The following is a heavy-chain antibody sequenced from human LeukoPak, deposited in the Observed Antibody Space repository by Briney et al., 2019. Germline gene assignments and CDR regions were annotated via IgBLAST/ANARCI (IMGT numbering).Heavy chain of an antibody. CDR3: AKDLSHDSSGYYYL. D-gene: IGHD3-22*01. CDR2: ISYDGSNK. Sequence: GGSLRLSCAASGFTFSSYGVHWVRQAPGKGLEWVAVISYDGSNKYYADSVKGRFTISRDNSKNTLYLQMNSLRAEDTAVYYCAKDLSHDSSGYYYLWGQGTLVTVSS. V-gene: IGHV3-30*18. J-gene: IGHJ5*02. CDR1: GFTFSSYG.